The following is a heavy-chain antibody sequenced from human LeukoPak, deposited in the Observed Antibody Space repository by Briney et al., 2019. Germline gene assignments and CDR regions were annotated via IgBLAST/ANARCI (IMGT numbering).Heavy chain of an antibody. CDR1: GFSISSNG. V-gene: IGHV3-23*01. CDR3: AKRQRLVKVYYGMDV. J-gene: IGHJ6*02. Sequence: GGSLRLSCAGSGFSISSNGMSWVRQAPGKGLEWVSAINESPPRTYYADSVKGRFTISRDDFKNTLYLQMNSLIAEDTAIYYCAKRQRLVKVYYGMDVWGQGTTVTVSS. CDR2: INESPPRT. D-gene: IGHD2-8*02.